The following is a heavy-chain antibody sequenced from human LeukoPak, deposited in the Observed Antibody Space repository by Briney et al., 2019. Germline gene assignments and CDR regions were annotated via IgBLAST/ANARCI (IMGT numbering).Heavy chain of an antibody. V-gene: IGHV3-74*01. Sequence: GGSLRLSCAASGFTFSSYWMHWVRQAPGKGLVWVSRISPGGSSAIYADSVKGRFTISRDNAKNTLYLQMNSLRAEDTAVYYCARVNVCPRCHFDYWGQGTLVTVSS. D-gene: IGHD3-16*01. CDR3: ARVNVCPRCHFDY. J-gene: IGHJ4*02. CDR1: GFTFSSYW. CDR2: ISPGGSSA.